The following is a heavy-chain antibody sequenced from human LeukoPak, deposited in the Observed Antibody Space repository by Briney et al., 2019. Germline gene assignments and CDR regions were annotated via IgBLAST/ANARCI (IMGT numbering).Heavy chain of an antibody. CDR2: IYHSGST. D-gene: IGHD3-3*01. CDR1: GGSISSGGYY. CDR3: ARYGFWSGGFGY. J-gene: IGHJ4*02. V-gene: IGHV4-30-2*01. Sequence: PSQTLSLTCTVSGGSISSGGYYWSWIRQPPGKGLEWIGYIYHSGSTYYNPSLKSRVTISVDRSKNQFSLKLSSVTAADTAVYYCARYGFWSGGFGYWGQGTLVTVSS.